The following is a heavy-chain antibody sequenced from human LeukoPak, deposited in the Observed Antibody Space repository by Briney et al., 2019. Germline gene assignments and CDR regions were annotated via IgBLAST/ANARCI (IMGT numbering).Heavy chain of an antibody. Sequence: KPSETLSLTCAVYGGSFSGYYWSWLRQPPGKGLEWIGEINHSGSTNYNPSLKSRVTISVDTSKNQFSLKLSSVTAADTAVYYCARGLEFWSGYYLDYWGQGTLVTVSS. CDR2: INHSGST. J-gene: IGHJ4*02. V-gene: IGHV4-34*01. CDR3: ARGLEFWSGYYLDY. CDR1: GGSFSGYY. D-gene: IGHD3-3*01.